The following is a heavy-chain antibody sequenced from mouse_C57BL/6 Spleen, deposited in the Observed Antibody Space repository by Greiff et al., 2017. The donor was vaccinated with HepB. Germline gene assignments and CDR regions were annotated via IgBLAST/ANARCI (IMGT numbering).Heavy chain of an antibody. J-gene: IGHJ1*03. CDR3: ARKAPTGTGYFDV. Sequence: DVMLVESGGGLVKPGGSLKLSCAASGFTFSDYGMHWVRQAPEKGLEWVAYISSGSSTIYYADTVKGRFTISRDNAKNTLFLQMTSLRSEDTAMYYCARKAPTGTGYFDVWGTGTTVTVSS. V-gene: IGHV5-17*01. CDR2: ISSGSSTI. CDR1: GFTFSDYG. D-gene: IGHD4-1*02.